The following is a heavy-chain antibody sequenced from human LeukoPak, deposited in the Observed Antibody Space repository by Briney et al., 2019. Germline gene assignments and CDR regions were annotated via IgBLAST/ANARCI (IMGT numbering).Heavy chain of an antibody. V-gene: IGHV3-7*04. J-gene: IGHJ5*02. D-gene: IGHD2-15*01. Sequence: PGGSLRLPCAASGFTLSSYWMTWVRQAPGKGLEWVANIKQDGSEKYYVDSVKGRFSISRDNAKNSLFLQMNSLRAEDTAVYYCARDRSPCSGGRCYSYNWFDPWGQGTLVTVSS. CDR1: GFTLSSYW. CDR3: ARDRSPCSGGRCYSYNWFDP. CDR2: IKQDGSEK.